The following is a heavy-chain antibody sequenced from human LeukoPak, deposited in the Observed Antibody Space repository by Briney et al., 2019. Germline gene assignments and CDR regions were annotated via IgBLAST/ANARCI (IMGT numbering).Heavy chain of an antibody. Sequence: PGGSLRLSCAASGFTFTTSWMHWVRQAPGKGLVWVSRINKDGSSSNYADSVKGRFTISRDNAKNTLYLQMNSLRIEDTAVYYCAAATAAAGASNGMDVWDQGTTVTVSS. CDR2: INKDGSSS. CDR3: AAATAAAGASNGMDV. CDR1: GFTFTTSW. D-gene: IGHD6-13*01. J-gene: IGHJ6*02. V-gene: IGHV3-74*01.